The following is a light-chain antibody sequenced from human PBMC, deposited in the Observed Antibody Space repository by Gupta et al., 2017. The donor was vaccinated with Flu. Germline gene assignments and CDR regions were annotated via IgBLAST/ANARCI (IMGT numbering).Light chain of an antibody. V-gene: IGKV1-5*03. CDR3: QQYRSYPWT. J-gene: IGKJ1*01. CDR2: KTS. CDR1: QSSDSW. Sequence: PSTLSASVGDRVTITCRASQSSDSWLAWYQQKPGKAPKLLIYKTSNLESGVPSRFSGSGSGTEFTLTISSLQPDDFATYYCQQYRSYPWTFGQGTTVEIQ.